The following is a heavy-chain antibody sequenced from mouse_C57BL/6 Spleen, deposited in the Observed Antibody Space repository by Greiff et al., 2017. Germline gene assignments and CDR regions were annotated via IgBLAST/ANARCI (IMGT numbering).Heavy chain of an antibody. Sequence: VKLMESGPGLVQPSQSLSITCTVSGFSLTSYGVHWVRQSPGKGLEWLGVIWSGGSTDYNAAFISRLSISKDNSKSQVFFKMNSLQADDTAIYYCARNYYASSYVRGAMDYWGQGTSVTVSS. J-gene: IGHJ4*01. CDR1: GFSLTSYG. CDR2: IWSGGST. D-gene: IGHD1-1*01. V-gene: IGHV2-2*01. CDR3: ARNYYASSYVRGAMDY.